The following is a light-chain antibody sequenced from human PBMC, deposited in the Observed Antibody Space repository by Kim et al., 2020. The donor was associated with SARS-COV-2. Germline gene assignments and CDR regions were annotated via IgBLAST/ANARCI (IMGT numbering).Light chain of an antibody. J-gene: IGLJ2*01. CDR3: QVWDGQNDHVV. CDR1: NIGSKS. Sequence: YELSQPPSVSVAPGKTARITCGGNNIGSKSVHWYQQRPGQAPVLVIYYDSDRPSGIPERFSGSNSVNTATLTIHRVEAGDEADDFGQVWDGQNDHVVFGGGTQLTVL. V-gene: IGLV3-21*04. CDR2: YDS.